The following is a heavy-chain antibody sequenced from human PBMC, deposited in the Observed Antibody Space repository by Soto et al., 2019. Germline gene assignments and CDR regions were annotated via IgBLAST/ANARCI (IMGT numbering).Heavy chain of an antibody. CDR3: AKDDSSGYYYFDY. V-gene: IGHV3-23*01. CDR2: ISGSGGST. CDR1: GFTFSSYA. D-gene: IGHD3-22*01. J-gene: IGHJ4*02. Sequence: TGGSLRLSCAASGFTFSSYAMSWVRQAPGKGLEWVSAISGSGGSTYYADSVRGRFTISRDNSKNTLYLQMNSLRAEDTAVYYCAKDDSSGYYYFDYWGQGTLVTVSS.